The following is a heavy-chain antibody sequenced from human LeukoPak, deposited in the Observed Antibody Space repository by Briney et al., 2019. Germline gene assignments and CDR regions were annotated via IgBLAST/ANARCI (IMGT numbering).Heavy chain of an antibody. CDR1: GYTFSNFG. CDR3: ARYSFWSDYDKIYLDF. V-gene: IGHV1-18*01. D-gene: IGHD3-3*01. CDR2: LSGYNGNT. J-gene: IGHJ4*02. Sequence: ASVKVSCKASGYTFSNFGIGWVRQAPGQGLEWMGWLSGYNGNTQYAQNFQGRVTMTRDTATSTANMELGSLRSDDAAMYYCARYSFWSDYDKIYLDFWGQGTLVTVSS.